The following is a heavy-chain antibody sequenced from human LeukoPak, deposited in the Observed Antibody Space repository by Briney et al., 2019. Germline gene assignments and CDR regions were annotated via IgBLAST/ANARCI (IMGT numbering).Heavy chain of an antibody. CDR2: IYHSGST. CDR1: GYSISSGYY. Sequence: SETLSLTCTVPGYSISSGYYWGWIRQPPGKGLEWIGSIYHSGSTYYNPSLKSRVTISVDTSKNQFSLKLSSVTAADTAVYYCARVYSNYENFQHWGQGTLVTVSS. V-gene: IGHV4-38-2*02. J-gene: IGHJ1*01. D-gene: IGHD4-11*01. CDR3: ARVYSNYENFQH.